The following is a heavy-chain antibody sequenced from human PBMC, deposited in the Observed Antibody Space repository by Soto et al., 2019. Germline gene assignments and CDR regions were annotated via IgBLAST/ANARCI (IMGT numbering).Heavy chain of an antibody. V-gene: IGHV3-11*06. Sequence: PGGSLRLSCAASGFTFSDYYMSWIRQAPGKGLEWVSYISSSSSYTNYADSVKGRFTISRDNAKNSLYLQMNSLRAEDTAVYYCARGMQDERYDRTAMYCGYCGQGTWGTVS. CDR2: ISSSSSYT. CDR3: ARGMQDERYDRTAMYCGY. J-gene: IGHJ4*02. D-gene: IGHD2-21*02. CDR1: GFTFSDYY.